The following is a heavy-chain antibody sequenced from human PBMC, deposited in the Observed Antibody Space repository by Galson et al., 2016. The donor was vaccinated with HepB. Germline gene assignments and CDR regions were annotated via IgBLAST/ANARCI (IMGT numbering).Heavy chain of an antibody. J-gene: IGHJ4*02. V-gene: IGHV3-33*01. CDR2: IWYDGSNK. D-gene: IGHD3-22*01. Sequence: SLRLSCAASGFTFTNYGMHWVRQAPGKGLEWVAVIWYDGSNKYYGDSVKGRFTISRDNAKNSLYLQMNSLRDEDTAVYYCARFPFYDSRGYYEIDYWGQGTLVTVSS. CDR3: ARFPFYDSRGYYEIDY. CDR1: GFTFTNYG.